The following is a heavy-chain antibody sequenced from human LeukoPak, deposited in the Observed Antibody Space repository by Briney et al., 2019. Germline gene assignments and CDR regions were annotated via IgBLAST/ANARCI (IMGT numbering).Heavy chain of an antibody. V-gene: IGHV1-8*01. J-gene: IGHJ4*02. CDR1: GYTFTSYD. D-gene: IGHD3-9*01. CDR3: AKEWMYYDILTGQFDY. CDR2: MNPNSGNT. Sequence: GASVKVSCKASGYTFTSYDINWVRQATGQGLEWMGWMNPNSGNTGYAQKFQGRVTMTRNTSISTAYMELSSLRAEDTAVYYCAKEWMYYDILTGQFDYWGQGTLVTVSS.